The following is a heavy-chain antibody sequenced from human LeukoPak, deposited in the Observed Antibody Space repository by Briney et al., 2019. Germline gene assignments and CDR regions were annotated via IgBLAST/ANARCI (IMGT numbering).Heavy chain of an antibody. CDR2: IYYSGST. D-gene: IGHD6-6*01. V-gene: IGHV4-59*08. J-gene: IGHJ1*01. Sequence: KPSETLSLTCTVSGGSISSYYWSWIRQPPGKGLEWIGYIYYSGSTNYNPSLKSRVTISVDTSKNQFSLKLSSVTAADTAVYYCAGLLVGYFQHWGQGTLVTVSS. CDR1: GGSISSYY. CDR3: AGLLVGYFQH.